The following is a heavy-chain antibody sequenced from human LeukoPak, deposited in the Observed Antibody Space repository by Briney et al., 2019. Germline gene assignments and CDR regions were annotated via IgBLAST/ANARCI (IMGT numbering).Heavy chain of an antibody. CDR2: INHSGST. D-gene: IGHD2-15*01. CDR3: AGEHCSGGSCYSIYYYYYMDV. V-gene: IGHV4-34*01. J-gene: IGHJ6*03. CDR1: GGSFSGYY. Sequence: SETLSLTCAVYGGSFSGYYWSWIRQPPGKGLEWIGEINHSGSTNYNPSLKSRVTISVDTSKNQFSLKLSSVTAADTAVYYCAGEHCSGGSCYSIYYYYYMDVWGKGTTVTVSS.